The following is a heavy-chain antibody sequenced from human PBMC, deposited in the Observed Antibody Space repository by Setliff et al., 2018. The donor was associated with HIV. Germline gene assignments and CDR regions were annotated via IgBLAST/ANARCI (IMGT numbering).Heavy chain of an antibody. V-gene: IGHV1-69*05. CDR3: ARGSPTAGDY. CDR1: GYSFTSYG. Sequence: PGESLKISCKGSGYSFTSYGISWVRQAPGQGLECMGGIIPMLGITNYAQKFQGRVTLTTDELMNTAYMELTSLRFEDTAVYYCARGSPTAGDYWGQGTLVTVS. CDR2: IIPMLGIT. J-gene: IGHJ4*02.